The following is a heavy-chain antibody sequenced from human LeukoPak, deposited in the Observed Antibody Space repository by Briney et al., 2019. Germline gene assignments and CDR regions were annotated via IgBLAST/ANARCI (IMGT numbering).Heavy chain of an antibody. CDR2: IYPGDSDT. Sequence: GESLKISCKGSGYSFTSYWIGWVRQMPGKGLEWMGIIYPGDSDTKYSPSYQGQVIISADNSISTAYLQWSSLKASDTAVYYCARSYYTSSNCYPRWFDPWGQGTLVTVSS. J-gene: IGHJ5*02. CDR1: GYSFTSYW. D-gene: IGHD3-3*01. CDR3: ARSYYTSSNCYPRWFDP. V-gene: IGHV5-51*01.